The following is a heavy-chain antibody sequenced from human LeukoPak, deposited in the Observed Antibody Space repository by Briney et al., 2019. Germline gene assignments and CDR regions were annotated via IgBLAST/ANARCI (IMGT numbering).Heavy chain of an antibody. J-gene: IGHJ4*02. CDR3: ARHRQGGITYYYDSGGVDY. Sequence: GESLKISCKGSGYSFTSYWIGWVRQMPGKGLEWMGIIYPGDSDTRYSPSFQGQVTISADKSISTAYLQWSSLKASDTAMYYCARHRQGGITYYYDSGGVDYWGQGTLVTVSS. V-gene: IGHV5-51*01. CDR1: GYSFTSYW. CDR2: IYPGDSDT. D-gene: IGHD3-22*01.